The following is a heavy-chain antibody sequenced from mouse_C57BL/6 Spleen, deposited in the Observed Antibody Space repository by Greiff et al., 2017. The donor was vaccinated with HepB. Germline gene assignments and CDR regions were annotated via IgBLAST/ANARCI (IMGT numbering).Heavy chain of an antibody. CDR2: ISNGGGST. J-gene: IGHJ4*01. D-gene: IGHD2-3*01. V-gene: IGHV5-12*01. Sequence: EVQLQESGGGLVQPGGSLKLSCAASGFTFSDYYMYWVRQTPEKRLEWVAYISNGGGSTYYPDTVKGRFTISRDNAKNTLYLQMSRLKSEDTAMYYCARRWFDYAMDYWGQGTSVTVSS. CDR1: GFTFSDYY. CDR3: ARRWFDYAMDY.